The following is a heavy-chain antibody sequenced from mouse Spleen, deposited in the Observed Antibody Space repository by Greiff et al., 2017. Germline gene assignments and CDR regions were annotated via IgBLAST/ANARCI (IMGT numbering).Heavy chain of an antibody. V-gene: IGHV1S29*02. Sequence: EVQLQQSGAELVRPGSSVKISCKASGYTFTDYNMHWVKQSHGKSLEWIGYIYPYNGGTGYNQKFKSKATLTADTSSSTAYMQLSSLTSEDSAVYFCARLLRLRKGFDYWGQGTTLTVSS. D-gene: IGHD1-2*01. CDR3: ARLLRLRKGFDY. J-gene: IGHJ2*01. CDR1: GYTFTDYN. CDR2: IYPYNGGT.